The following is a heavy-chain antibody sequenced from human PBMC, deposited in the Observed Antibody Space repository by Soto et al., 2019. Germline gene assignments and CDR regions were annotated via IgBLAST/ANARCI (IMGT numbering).Heavy chain of an antibody. V-gene: IGHV3-23*01. CDR1: GSTFSSDV. D-gene: IGHD1-26*01. Sequence: GGSLRLSCVASGSTFSSDVMSWVRQAPGKGLEWVSGISGGTTYYADSVQGRFTISRDNFKNTLFLQMNSLRAEDTAVYRCATRHPVTSGSSHFYGTDVWGQGTTVTVSS. J-gene: IGHJ6*02. CDR2: ISGGTT. CDR3: ATRHPVTSGSSHFYGTDV.